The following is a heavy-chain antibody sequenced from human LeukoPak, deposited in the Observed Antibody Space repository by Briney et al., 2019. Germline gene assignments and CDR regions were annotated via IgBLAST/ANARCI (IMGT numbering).Heavy chain of an antibody. Sequence: GGSLRLSCAASGFTFSSYGMSWVRQAPGKGLEWVSAISGSGGSTYYADSVKGRFTISRDNSKNTLHLQMNSLRAEDTAVYYCAKSPGGSGSCYFDYWGQGTLVTVSS. CDR1: GFTFSSYG. D-gene: IGHD1-26*01. J-gene: IGHJ4*02. CDR2: ISGSGGST. CDR3: AKSPGGSGSCYFDY. V-gene: IGHV3-23*01.